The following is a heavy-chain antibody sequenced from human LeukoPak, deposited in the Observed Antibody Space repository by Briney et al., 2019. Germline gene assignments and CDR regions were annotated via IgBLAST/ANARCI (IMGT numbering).Heavy chain of an antibody. J-gene: IGHJ4*02. D-gene: IGHD5-24*01. CDR1: GGSISSYY. V-gene: IGHV4-59*06. Sequence: SEALSLTCTVSGGSISSYYWSWIRQHPGKGLEWIGYIYYSGSTYYNPSLKSRVTISVDTSKNQFSLKLSSVTAADTAVYYCAREVMATIFDYWGQGTLVTVSS. CDR2: IYYSGST. CDR3: AREVMATIFDY.